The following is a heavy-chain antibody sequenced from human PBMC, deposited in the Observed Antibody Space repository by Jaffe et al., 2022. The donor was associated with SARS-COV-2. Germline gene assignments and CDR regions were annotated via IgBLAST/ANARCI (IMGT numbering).Heavy chain of an antibody. CDR2: ISYDGSNK. V-gene: IGHV3-30-3*01. D-gene: IGHD6-19*01. Sequence: QVQLVESGGGVVQPGRSLRLSCAASGFTFSSYAMHWVRQAPGKGLEWVAVISYDGSNKYYADSVKGRFTISRDNSKNTLYLQMNSLRAEDTAVYYCAREGYSSGHYFDYWGQGTLVTVSS. CDR1: GFTFSSYA. CDR3: AREGYSSGHYFDY. J-gene: IGHJ4*02.